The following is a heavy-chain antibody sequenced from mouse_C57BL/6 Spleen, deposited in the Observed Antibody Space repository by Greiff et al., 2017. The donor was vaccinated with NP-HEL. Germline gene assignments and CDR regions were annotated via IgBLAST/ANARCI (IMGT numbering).Heavy chain of an antibody. CDR3: ARDLGRYAWFAY. CDR2: ISDGGSYT. CDR1: GFTFSSYA. J-gene: IGHJ3*01. Sequence: QLVESGGGLVKPGGSLKLSCAASGFTFSSYAMSWVRQTPEKRLEWVATISDGGSYTYYPDNVKGRFTISRDNAKNNLYLQMSHLKSEDTAMYYCARDLGRYAWFAYWGQGTLVTVSA. V-gene: IGHV5-4*01. D-gene: IGHD2-12*01.